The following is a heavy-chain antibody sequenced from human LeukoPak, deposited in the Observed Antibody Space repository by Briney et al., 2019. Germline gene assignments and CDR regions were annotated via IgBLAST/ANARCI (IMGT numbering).Heavy chain of an antibody. J-gene: IGHJ6*04. Sequence: GGSLRLSCAASGFTFSIYSMNWVRQAPGKGLEWVSSISSSSSYIYYADSVKGRFTISRDNAKNSLYLQMNSLRAEDTAVYYCAELGITMIGGVWGKGTTVTISS. V-gene: IGHV3-21*01. D-gene: IGHD3-10*02. CDR3: AELGITMIGGV. CDR1: GFTFSIYS. CDR2: ISSSSSYI.